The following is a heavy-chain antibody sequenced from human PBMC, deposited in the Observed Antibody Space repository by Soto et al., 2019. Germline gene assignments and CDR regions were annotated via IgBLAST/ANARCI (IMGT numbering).Heavy chain of an antibody. Sequence: GGSLRLSCAASGFTFSDYYMSWIRQAPGKGLECVSYTSGDGTVISYADSVKGRFTISRDNAKNSLYLQLNSLRADDTAVYYCARDPNRIDYWGQGALVTVSS. CDR2: TSGDGTVI. CDR1: GFTFSDYY. CDR3: ARDPNRIDY. J-gene: IGHJ4*02. V-gene: IGHV3-11*01.